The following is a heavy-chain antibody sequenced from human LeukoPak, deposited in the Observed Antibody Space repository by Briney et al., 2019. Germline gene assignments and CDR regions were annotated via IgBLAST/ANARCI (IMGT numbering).Heavy chain of an antibody. D-gene: IGHD1-26*01. V-gene: IGHV3-30-3*01. J-gene: IGHJ4*02. CDR2: ISYGGSNK. CDR3: ARVKWELLSFFDY. Sequence: PGGSLRLSCAASGFTFSSYAMHWVRQAPGKGLEWVAVISYGGSNKYYADSVKGRFTISRDNSKNTLYLQMNSLRAEDTAVYYCARVKWELLSFFDYWGQGTLVTVSS. CDR1: GFTFSSYA.